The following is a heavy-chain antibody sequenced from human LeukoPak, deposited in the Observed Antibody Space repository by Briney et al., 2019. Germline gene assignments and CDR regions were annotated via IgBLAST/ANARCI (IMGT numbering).Heavy chain of an antibody. D-gene: IGHD1-26*01. CDR3: AKDLAPGRGSPTPFDY. CDR2: ISGSGGST. J-gene: IGHJ4*02. V-gene: IGHV3-23*01. Sequence: PGGSLRLSCAASGFTFSSYAMSWVRQAPGKGLEWVSAISGSGGSTYYADSVKGRFTISRDNSKNTLYLQMNSLRAEDTAVYYCAKDLAPGRGSPTPFDYWGQGTLVTVSS. CDR1: GFTFSSYA.